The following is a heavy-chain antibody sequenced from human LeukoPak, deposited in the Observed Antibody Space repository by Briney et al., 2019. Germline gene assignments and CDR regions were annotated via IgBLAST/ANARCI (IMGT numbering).Heavy chain of an antibody. CDR2: IYYSGST. V-gene: IGHV4-59*08. CDR3: ARLDYDSSGYS. Sequence: SETLSLTCTVSGGSISSYYWSWIRQPPGKGLEWIGYIYYSGSTNYNPSLKSRVTISVDTSKNQFSLKLSSVTAADTAVYYCARLDYDSSGYSWGQGTLVTVSS. J-gene: IGHJ5*02. D-gene: IGHD3-22*01. CDR1: GGSISSYY.